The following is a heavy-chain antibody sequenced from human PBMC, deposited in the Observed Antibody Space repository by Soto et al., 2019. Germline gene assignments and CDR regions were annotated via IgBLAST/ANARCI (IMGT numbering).Heavy chain of an antibody. Sequence: PGESLKISCKGSGYSFTTYWIGWVRQMPGKGLEWMGVIYPGDSDTRFSPSFQGQVTISVDMSISTAYLQMDNLRAEDTAVYFCAKGPMIVVIPPDYWGQGTLVTVSS. D-gene: IGHD3-22*01. CDR2: IYPGDSDT. J-gene: IGHJ4*02. CDR3: AKGPMIVVIPPDY. CDR1: GYSFTTYW. V-gene: IGHV5-51*01.